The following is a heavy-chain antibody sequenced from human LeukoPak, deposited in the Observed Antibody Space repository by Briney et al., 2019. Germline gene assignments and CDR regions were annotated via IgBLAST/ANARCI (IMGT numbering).Heavy chain of an antibody. CDR2: ISSSGSTI. CDR3: ARTLDYDFWSGYYSFDY. D-gene: IGHD3-3*01. CDR1: GFTFSDYY. Sequence: PGGSLRLSCAASGFTFSDYYMSWIRQAPGKGLEWVSYISSSGSTIYYADSVKGRFTISRDSAKNSLYLQMNSLRAEDTAVYYCARTLDYDFWSGYYSFDYWGQGTLVTVSS. J-gene: IGHJ4*02. V-gene: IGHV3-11*01.